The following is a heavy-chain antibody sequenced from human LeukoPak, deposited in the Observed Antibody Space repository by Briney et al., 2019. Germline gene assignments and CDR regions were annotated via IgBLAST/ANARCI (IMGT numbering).Heavy chain of an antibody. CDR3: VRDYVWGTYEPDY. V-gene: IGHV1-18*01. CDR2: ISAYNGNT. J-gene: IGHJ4*02. CDR1: GYTFTSYA. Sequence: ASVKVSCKASGYTFTSYAISWVRQAPGQGLEWMGWISAYNGNTHYAQKVQDRVTMTTDTSTSTAYMELRSLRSDDTAVYYCVRDYVWGTYEPDYWGQGIVVTVSS. D-gene: IGHD3-16*01.